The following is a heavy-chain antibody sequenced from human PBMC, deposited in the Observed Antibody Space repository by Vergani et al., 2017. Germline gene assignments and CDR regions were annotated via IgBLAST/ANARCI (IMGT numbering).Heavy chain of an antibody. CDR2: ISWNSDYI. D-gene: IGHD1-26*01. Sequence: EVHLVESGGGLVQPGTSLRLSCASSGFTFDDEAMHWVRQPPGKGLEWVAGISWNSDYIVYADSVKGRFTISRDDATNSVHLQMNSLRPEDTAFYYCARDGWELLDYFYYMDVWGKGTTVTVSS. CDR1: GFTFDDEA. CDR3: ARDGWELLDYFYYMDV. V-gene: IGHV3-9*01. J-gene: IGHJ6*03.